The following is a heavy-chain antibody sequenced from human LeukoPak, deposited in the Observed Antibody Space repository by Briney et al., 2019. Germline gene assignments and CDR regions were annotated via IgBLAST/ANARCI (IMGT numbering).Heavy chain of an antibody. J-gene: IGHJ4*02. Sequence: GGSLRLSCAASGFSFSSYWMAWARQAPGKGLEWVANIKYDGSLKFYRGSVKGRFTISRDNTKNSLYLEMNSLRVDDTALYFCASSHDSSGNDWGQGTMVTVSS. CDR2: IKYDGSLK. CDR3: ASSHDSSGND. D-gene: IGHD3-22*01. CDR1: GFSFSSYW. V-gene: IGHV3-7*01.